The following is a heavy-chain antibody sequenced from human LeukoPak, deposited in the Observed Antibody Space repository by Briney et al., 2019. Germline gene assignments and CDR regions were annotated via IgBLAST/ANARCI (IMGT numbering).Heavy chain of an antibody. D-gene: IGHD4-17*01. CDR3: ARRDYGDYSDY. J-gene: IGHJ4*02. CDR1: GYTFTSYG. Sequence: ASVKVSCNASGYTFTSYGINWVRQAPGQGLELMGWISAYNGNTNYAQKLQGRVTMTTDTSTSTAYMELRSLRSDDTAVYYCARRDYGDYSDYWGQGTLVTVSS. V-gene: IGHV1-18*01. CDR2: ISAYNGNT.